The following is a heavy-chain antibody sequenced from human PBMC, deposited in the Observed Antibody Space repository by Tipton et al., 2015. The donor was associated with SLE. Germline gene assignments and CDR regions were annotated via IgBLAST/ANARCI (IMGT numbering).Heavy chain of an antibody. CDR2: FYFSSST. CDR1: GGSIISSSW. J-gene: IGHJ4*02. V-gene: IGHV4-31*03. Sequence: TLSLTCTVSGGSIISSSWWSWVRQHPGKGLEWIGYFYFSSSTSYNPSLKSRVTISVDTSKNQFSLKLTSVTAADTAVYYCAREPLYWGQGALVTVSS. CDR3: AREPLY.